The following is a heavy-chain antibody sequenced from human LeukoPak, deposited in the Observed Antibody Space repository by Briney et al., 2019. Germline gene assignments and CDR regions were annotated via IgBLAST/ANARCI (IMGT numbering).Heavy chain of an antibody. D-gene: IGHD2-2*01. V-gene: IGHV3-11*01. CDR2: ISSSGSTI. CDR1: GFTFSDYY. Sequence: GGSLRLSCAASGFTFSDYYMSWIRQAPGKGLEWVSYISSSGSTIYYADSVKGRFTISRDNAKNSLYLQMNSLRAEDTAVYYCARDPDIVVVPAAIPWFDPWGQGTLVTVSS. CDR3: ARDPDIVVVPAAIPWFDP. J-gene: IGHJ5*02.